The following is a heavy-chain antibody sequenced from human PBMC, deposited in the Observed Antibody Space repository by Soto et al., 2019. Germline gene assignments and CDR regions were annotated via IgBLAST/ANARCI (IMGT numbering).Heavy chain of an antibody. J-gene: IGHJ4*02. V-gene: IGHV4-4*02. CDR1: GGSIGSNNW. CDR3: ARVYTGSYSDS. Sequence: QVQLQESGPGLVKPSATLSLTCAVSGGSIGSNNWWSWVRQPPGKGLEWIGEIFHSGRTYSQPSPKTRVTISVDKSKTQFSLKLSSVTAADTAVYYCARVYTGSYSDSWGQGTLVTVSS. D-gene: IGHD1-26*01. CDR2: IFHSGRT.